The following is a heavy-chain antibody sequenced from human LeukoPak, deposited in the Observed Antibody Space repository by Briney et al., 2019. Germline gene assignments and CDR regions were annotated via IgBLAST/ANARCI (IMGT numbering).Heavy chain of an antibody. Sequence: GASVKVSCKASGYTFTSYDINWVRQATGQGLEWMGWMNTNSGNTGYAQKFQGRVTMTRNTSISTAYMELSSLRSEDTAVYYCARGRFESGSYLGGYYYYGMDVWGKGTTVTVSS. D-gene: IGHD1-26*01. CDR2: MNTNSGNT. CDR3: ARGRFESGSYLGGYYYYGMDV. CDR1: GYTFTSYD. J-gene: IGHJ6*04. V-gene: IGHV1-8*01.